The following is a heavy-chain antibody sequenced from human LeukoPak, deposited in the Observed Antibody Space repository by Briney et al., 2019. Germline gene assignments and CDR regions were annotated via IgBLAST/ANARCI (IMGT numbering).Heavy chain of an antibody. D-gene: IGHD1-1*01. CDR1: GGSISSYY. J-gene: IGHJ6*02. V-gene: IGHV4-59*01. CDR3: ARGTSYYYYGMDV. Sequence: SETLSLTCTVSGGSISSYYGSWIRQPPGKGLEWIGYIYYSGSTNYNPSLKSRVTISVDTSKNQFSLKLSSVTAADTAVYYCARGTSYYYYGMDVWGQGTTVTVSS. CDR2: IYYSGST.